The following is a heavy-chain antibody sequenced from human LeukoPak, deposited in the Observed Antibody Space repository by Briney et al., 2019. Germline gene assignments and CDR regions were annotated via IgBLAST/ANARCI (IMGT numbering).Heavy chain of an antibody. CDR3: AKWSGDYPSYYLDY. D-gene: IGHD4-17*01. J-gene: IGHJ4*02. CDR2: IRSDGSSK. Sequence: QPGGSLRLSCAASGFTFGSYGLHWVRQAPGKGLEWVALIRSDGSSKNYADSVKGRFTISRDASKNTVYLQMNSLRAEDTAVYSCAKWSGDYPSYYLDYWGQGTLVTVSS. V-gene: IGHV3-30*02. CDR1: GFTFGSYG.